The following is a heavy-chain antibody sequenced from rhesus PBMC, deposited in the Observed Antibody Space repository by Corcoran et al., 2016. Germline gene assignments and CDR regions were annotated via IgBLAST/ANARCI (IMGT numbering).Heavy chain of an antibody. CDR3: ASYCTGSGCYSWDFDY. CDR1: GGSISSSY. Sequence: QLQLQESGPGLVKPSETLSVTCAVSGGSISSSYWSWIRQAPGKGLEWIGYIYGSGSSTNYNPSLKSLGTLSVDTSKNQFALKLSSVTAADTAVYYCASYCTGSGCYSWDFDYWGQGVLVTVSS. CDR2: IYGSGSST. V-gene: IGHV4-169*01. J-gene: IGHJ4*01. D-gene: IGHD2-21*01.